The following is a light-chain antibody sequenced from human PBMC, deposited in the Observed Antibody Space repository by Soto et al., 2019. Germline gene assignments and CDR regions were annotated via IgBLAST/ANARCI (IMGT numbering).Light chain of an antibody. J-gene: IGLJ2*01. CDR1: SGSIANNY. CDR2: EDD. CDR3: QSYDSTSVV. V-gene: IGLV6-57*02. Sequence: NFMLTQPHSVSESPGKTVTISCTGGSGSIANNYVQWYQQRPGSVPTTVIYEDDQRPSGVPDRFSGSIDSSSNSASLTISGLQIEDEADYYCQSYDSTSVVFGGGTELTVL.